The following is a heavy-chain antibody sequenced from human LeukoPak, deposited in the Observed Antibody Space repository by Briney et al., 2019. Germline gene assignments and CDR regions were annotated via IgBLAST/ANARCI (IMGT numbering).Heavy chain of an antibody. CDR2: INPHSGGT. D-gene: IGHD2-2*01. CDR1: GYTLTGYY. CDR3: ATGERLVPAAMWFDY. J-gene: IGHJ4*02. Sequence: ASVNVSCKASGYTLTGYYMHWVRQAPGQGREWMGWINPHSGGTIYAQKFQNRVTMTRETSRTTAYMELSRLRSDDTAVYYCATGERLVPAAMWFDYWGQGTLVTVSS. V-gene: IGHV1-2*02.